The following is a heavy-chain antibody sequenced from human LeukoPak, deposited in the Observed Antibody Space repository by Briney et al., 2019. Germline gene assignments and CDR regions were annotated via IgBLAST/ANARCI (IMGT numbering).Heavy chain of an antibody. J-gene: IGHJ4*02. V-gene: IGHV3-23*01. Sequence: GTLRLSCAASGFTFSSYGMSWVRQAPGKGLEWVSAISGSGGSTYYADSVKGRFTISRDNAKDTLYLQMNNLRGEDTALYYCSKAGDTNYYRYGDYWGQGTLVTVSS. CDR1: GFTFSSYG. CDR3: SKAGDTNYYRYGDY. CDR2: ISGSGGST. D-gene: IGHD5-18*01.